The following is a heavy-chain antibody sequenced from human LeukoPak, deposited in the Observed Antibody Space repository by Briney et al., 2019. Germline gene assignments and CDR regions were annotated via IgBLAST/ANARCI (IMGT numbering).Heavy chain of an antibody. D-gene: IGHD3-9*01. CDR2: INHSGST. CDR3: ARDFRYFDWTNYFDY. J-gene: IGHJ4*02. V-gene: IGHV4-34*01. CDR1: GGSFSGYY. Sequence: SETLSLTCAVYGGSFSGYYWSWIRQPPGKGLEWIGEINHSGSTNYNPSLKSRVTISVDTSKNQFSLKLSSVTAADTAVYYCARDFRYFDWTNYFDYWGQGTLVTVSS.